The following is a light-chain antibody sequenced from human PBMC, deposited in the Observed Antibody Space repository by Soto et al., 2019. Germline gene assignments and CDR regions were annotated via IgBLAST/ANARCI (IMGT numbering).Light chain of an antibody. V-gene: IGLV2-14*01. Sequence: QSVLTQPASVSGSPGQSITISCTRTSNDIGAYNYVSWYQQSPDKAPKLLIYDVNNRPSGVSTRFSGSKSGNTASLTISGLQAEDEADYYCSSYTKTSTLVVFGGGTQLTVL. J-gene: IGLJ3*02. CDR2: DVN. CDR3: SSYTKTSTLVV. CDR1: SNDIGAYNY.